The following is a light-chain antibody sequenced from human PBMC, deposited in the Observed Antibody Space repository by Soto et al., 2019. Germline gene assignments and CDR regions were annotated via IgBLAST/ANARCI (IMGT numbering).Light chain of an antibody. CDR2: EVS. V-gene: IGLV2-8*01. CDR1: ISYVCGYNY. Sequence: QSMLTQPPSASRSPGHSVTISFTGTISYVCGYNYVSWYQQHPGKAPKIMIYEVSKRPSGVPDRFSGSKSGNTASLTVSGLQAEDEADYYCSSYAGSNNLVFGGGTQLTV. CDR3: SSYAGSNNLV. J-gene: IGLJ3*02.